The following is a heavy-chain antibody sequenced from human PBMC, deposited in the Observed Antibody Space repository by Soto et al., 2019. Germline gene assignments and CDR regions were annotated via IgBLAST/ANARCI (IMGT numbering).Heavy chain of an antibody. CDR1: GDSTSSYY. V-gene: IGHV4-59*08. Sequence: SETLSLTCTVSGDSTSSYYWSWIRQPPGKGLEWIGYISYSGSTNYNPSLKSRVTISVDTSKNQFSLKLSSVTAADTAVYYCARRNYDILKGDWFDPWGQGTLVTVSS. CDR2: ISYSGST. J-gene: IGHJ5*02. CDR3: ARRNYDILKGDWFDP. D-gene: IGHD3-9*01.